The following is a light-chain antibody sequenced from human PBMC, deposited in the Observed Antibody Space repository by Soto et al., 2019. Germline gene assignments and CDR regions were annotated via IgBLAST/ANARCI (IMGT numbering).Light chain of an antibody. CDR2: DVS. Sequence: QSVLTQPASVSGSPGQSITISCTGTSSDVGGYNYVSWYQQHPGKAPKLMIYDVSNRPSGVSYRFSGSKSGNTASLTISGLQAEDEADYYCSSYTSSSNLYVFGTGTKSPS. J-gene: IGLJ1*01. V-gene: IGLV2-14*03. CDR1: SSDVGGYNY. CDR3: SSYTSSSNLYV.